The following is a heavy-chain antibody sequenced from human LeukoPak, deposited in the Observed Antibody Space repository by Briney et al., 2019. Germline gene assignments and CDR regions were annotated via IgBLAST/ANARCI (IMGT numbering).Heavy chain of an antibody. CDR3: AKKGATTGDFDY. V-gene: IGHV3-23*01. CDR2: ISGSGGDT. J-gene: IGHJ4*02. Sequence: GGSLRLSCAASGFAFSNFLMTWVRQAPGKGPEWVSAISGSGGDTYYADSVKGRFTISRDNSKNTLYLQMNSLRAEDTAVYYCAKKGATTGDFDYWGQGTLVTVSS. CDR1: GFAFSNFL. D-gene: IGHD1-26*01.